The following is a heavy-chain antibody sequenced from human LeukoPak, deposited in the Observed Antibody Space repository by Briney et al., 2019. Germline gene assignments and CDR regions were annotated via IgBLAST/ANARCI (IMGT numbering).Heavy chain of an antibody. CDR1: GFTLTSYA. J-gene: IGHJ4*02. V-gene: IGHV3-23*01. CDR2: VSGSGGTP. D-gene: IGHD3-16*01. CDR3: AKFVGVPFDS. Sequence: TGGSLRLSCAASGFTLTSYAMSWVRQAPGKGLEWVSAVSGSGGTPYYADSVKGRFTISRDNSMNTLYLQMNSLRAEDTALYYCAKFVGVPFDSWGQGTLVTVS.